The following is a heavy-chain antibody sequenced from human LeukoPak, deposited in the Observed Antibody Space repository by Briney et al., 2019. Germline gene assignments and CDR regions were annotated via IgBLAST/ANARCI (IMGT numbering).Heavy chain of an antibody. CDR3: VRHGGGQSPIVAARGTIDY. Sequence: PSETLSLTCTVSGDSISSSSYYWGWIRQPPGKGLEWIGTIHYSGSTYYNPSLKSRVTMSVDTSKNQFSLKVNSVTASDTAIYFCVRHGGGQSPIVAARGTIDYWGQGTLVIVSS. J-gene: IGHJ4*02. V-gene: IGHV4-39*01. CDR2: IHYSGST. D-gene: IGHD6-13*01. CDR1: GDSISSSSYY.